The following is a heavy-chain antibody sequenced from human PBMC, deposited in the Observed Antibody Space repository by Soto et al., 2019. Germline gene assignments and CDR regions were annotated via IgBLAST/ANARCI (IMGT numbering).Heavy chain of an antibody. CDR1: AFTFSSYT. V-gene: IGHV3-21*01. J-gene: IGHJ6*02. Sequence: GGSLRLSCAASAFTFSSYTMNWVRQAPGRGLEWVSSIDSSSSYIYYVDSLKGRFTISRDNAKNSLYLQMSSLRTEDTAVYYCARPGSGYDVLTGRYFYYYHTVDVWGQGTTVTVSS. D-gene: IGHD3-9*01. CDR2: IDSSSSYI. CDR3: ARPGSGYDVLTGRYFYYYHTVDV.